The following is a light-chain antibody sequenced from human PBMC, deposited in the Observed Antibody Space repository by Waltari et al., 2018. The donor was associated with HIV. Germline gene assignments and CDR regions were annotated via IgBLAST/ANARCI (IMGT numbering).Light chain of an antibody. V-gene: IGLV1-51*01. CDR3: VTWDFSLSAVV. CDR2: DIN. Sequence: QSVLTQPPSVSAAPGQKVFISCSGSSSNIGNNYVSWYQQLPGTAPKLLMYDINKLPSGIPDRFSGSKSGTSATLAITGLQTGDEADYYCVTWDFSLSAVVFGGGTKLTVL. J-gene: IGLJ3*02. CDR1: SSNIGNNY.